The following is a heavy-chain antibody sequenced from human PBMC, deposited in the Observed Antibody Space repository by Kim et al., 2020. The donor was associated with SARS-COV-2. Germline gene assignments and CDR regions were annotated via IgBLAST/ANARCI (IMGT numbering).Heavy chain of an antibody. CDR3: AKSIMITFGGVIAGETFDI. V-gene: IGHV3-23*01. Sequence: GGSLRLSCAASGFAFTSYAMSWVRQAPGKGLEWVSTVAGSGQTTYYAESVQGRFVISRDNSNNTVFLQMSSLRGEDTAVYYCAKSIMITFGGVIAGETFDIWGHGTMVTVSS. CDR1: GFAFTSYA. J-gene: IGHJ3*02. CDR2: VAGSGQTT. D-gene: IGHD3-16*02.